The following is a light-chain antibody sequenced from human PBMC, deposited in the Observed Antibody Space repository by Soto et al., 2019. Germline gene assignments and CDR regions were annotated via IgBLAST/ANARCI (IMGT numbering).Light chain of an antibody. CDR2: DAS. Sequence: VDRVTITCRASQRMTSWLAWYQQKPGKAPKVLIYDASSLESGVPSRFSGSDSGTEFTLTISSLQPDDIATYYCQQYTENSGTFGQGTKVDIK. CDR1: QRMTSW. CDR3: QQYTENSGT. V-gene: IGKV1-5*01. J-gene: IGKJ1*01.